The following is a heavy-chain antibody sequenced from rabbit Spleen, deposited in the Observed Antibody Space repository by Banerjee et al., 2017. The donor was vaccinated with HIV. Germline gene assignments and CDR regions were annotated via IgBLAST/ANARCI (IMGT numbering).Heavy chain of an antibody. D-gene: IGHD6-1*01. J-gene: IGHJ6*01. Sequence: QEQLEESGGGLVKPEGSLTLTCTASGFSFSNSYYICWVRQAPGKGLEWIACIYAGSSGFVGATYYASWAKGRFTISKTSSTAVALQMTSLTAADTATYFCARSTYGYADYGDLYYAAMDLWGPGTLVTVS. CDR2: IYAGSSGFVGAT. CDR1: GFSFSNSYY. V-gene: IGHV1S45*01. CDR3: ARSTYGYADYGDLYYAAMDL.